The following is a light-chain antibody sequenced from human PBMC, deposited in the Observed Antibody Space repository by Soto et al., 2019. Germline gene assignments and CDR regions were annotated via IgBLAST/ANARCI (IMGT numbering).Light chain of an antibody. CDR2: DTS. Sequence: EVLMSQSPATLSASPGEGATLSCRASQGIGDTLAWYQHKPGQTPRLLIYDTSTRATGVPTRFSGSRSGTEFTLTINSLQSEDFAIYYCQHYNSWPQTFGGGTKVDIK. V-gene: IGKV3-15*01. J-gene: IGKJ4*02. CDR1: QGIGDT. CDR3: QHYNSWPQT.